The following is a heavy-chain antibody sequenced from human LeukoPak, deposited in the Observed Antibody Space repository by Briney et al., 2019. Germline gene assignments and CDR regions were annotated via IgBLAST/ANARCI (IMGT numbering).Heavy chain of an antibody. D-gene: IGHD3-10*01. J-gene: IGHJ6*02. CDR2: ISYDGSNK. CDR1: GFTFSSYA. Sequence: GGSLRLSCAASGFTFSSYAMHWVRQAPGKGLEWVAVISYDGSNKYYADSVKGRFTISRDNSKNTLYLQMNSLRAEDTAVYYCAREGITMVRGVITQRNYYYYGMDVWGQGTTVTVSS. V-gene: IGHV3-30-3*01. CDR3: AREGITMVRGVITQRNYYYYGMDV.